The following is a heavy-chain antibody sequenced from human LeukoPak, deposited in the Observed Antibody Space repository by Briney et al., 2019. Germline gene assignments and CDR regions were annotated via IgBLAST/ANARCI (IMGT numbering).Heavy chain of an antibody. CDR1: GYTFTNYG. V-gene: IGHV1-18*01. J-gene: IGHJ5*02. D-gene: IGHD2-2*01. Sequence: ASVKVSCKASGYTFTNYGISWVRQAPGQGLEWVGWISAYNGNTNYAQELQGRVTMTTDTSTSTAYMELRSLRSDDTAVYYCARDHCSSTSCYYDNWFDPWGQGTLVTVSS. CDR3: ARDHCSSTSCYYDNWFDP. CDR2: ISAYNGNT.